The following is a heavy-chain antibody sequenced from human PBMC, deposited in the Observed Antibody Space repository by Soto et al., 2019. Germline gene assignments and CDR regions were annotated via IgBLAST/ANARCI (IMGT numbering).Heavy chain of an antibody. CDR3: ARGRGLVVTATHWFDR. CDR2: IYYSGST. CDR1: GVSVSSGSYY. D-gene: IGHD2-21*02. Sequence: QVQLQESGAGLVKPSETLSLTCTVSGVSVSSGSYYWSWIRQPPGKGLEWIGYIYYSGSTNYNPSLKSRVTISVDTSKNQFSLKLSSVTAADTAVYYCARGRGLVVTATHWFDRWGQGTLVTVSS. J-gene: IGHJ5*02. V-gene: IGHV4-61*01.